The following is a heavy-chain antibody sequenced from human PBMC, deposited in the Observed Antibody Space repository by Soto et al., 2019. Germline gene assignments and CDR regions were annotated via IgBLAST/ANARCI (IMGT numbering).Heavy chain of an antibody. CDR2: IIPIFGTA. J-gene: IGHJ6*02. Sequence: QVQLVQSGAEVKKPGSSVKVSCKASGGTFSSYAISWVRQAPGQGLEWMGGIIPIFGTANYAQKFQGRVTITADESTSTAYMEPSSPRSEDTAVYYCAILLKAEAGTRWNGMDVWGQGTTVTVSS. D-gene: IGHD6-13*01. V-gene: IGHV1-69*01. CDR3: AILLKAEAGTRWNGMDV. CDR1: GGTFSSYA.